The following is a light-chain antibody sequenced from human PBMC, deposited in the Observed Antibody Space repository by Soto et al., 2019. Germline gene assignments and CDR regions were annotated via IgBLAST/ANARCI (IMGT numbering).Light chain of an antibody. CDR1: QSVSSN. V-gene: IGKV3-15*01. J-gene: IGKJ1*01. Sequence: EIVMTQSPGTLSVSPGERATLSCRASQSVSSNLAWYQQKPGQAPRLLIYGASTRATGIPARFSGSGSETKFTLTISSLQSEDFAVYYCQQCYNRPRTFGQWTKVDIK. CDR2: GAS. CDR3: QQCYNRPRT.